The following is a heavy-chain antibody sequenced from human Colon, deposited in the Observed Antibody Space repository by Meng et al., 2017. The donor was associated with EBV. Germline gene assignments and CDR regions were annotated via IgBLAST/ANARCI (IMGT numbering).Heavy chain of an antibody. J-gene: IGHJ4*02. Sequence: QVRLQVSGPGLVKPSPTLSLPCTVSGGSINSGDYYWSWIRQPPGKGLEWIGYIYYTGSTYYNPSLKSRVTISMDTSKNQFSLRLSSVTAADTAVYYCARNYYFDYWGQGTLVTVSS. CDR1: GGSINSGDYY. CDR3: ARNYYFDY. CDR2: IYYTGST. V-gene: IGHV4-30-4*01.